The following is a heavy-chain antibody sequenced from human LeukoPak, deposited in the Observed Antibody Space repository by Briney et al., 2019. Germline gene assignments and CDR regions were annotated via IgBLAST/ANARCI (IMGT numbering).Heavy chain of an antibody. D-gene: IGHD5-24*01. V-gene: IGHV4-38-2*02. CDR3: ARAASSYESGNGYPNLGWPDP. CDR2: FHRGRI. CDR1: GYPLGLDYY. J-gene: IGHJ5*02. Sequence: PSETLSLSCKVSGYPLGLDYYWVWIRQAPGRGLQWIGGFHRGRIQYNSALESRVTISVDSSKNQFSLRMWPVTAADTAFYFCARAASSYESGNGYPNLGWPDPWGQGALVTVSS.